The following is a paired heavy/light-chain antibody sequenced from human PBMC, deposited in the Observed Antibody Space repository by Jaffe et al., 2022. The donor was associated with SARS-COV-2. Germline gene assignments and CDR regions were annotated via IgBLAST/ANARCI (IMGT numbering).Light chain of an antibody. V-gene: IGLV2-14*01. J-gene: IGLJ3*02. CDR3: TSYTNRNTPV. Sequence: QSALTQPASVSGSPGQSITISCAGTSTDVGGYDYVSWYQQHPGKAPKLMIYDVSNRPSGVSDRFSGSKSGNTASLTISGLQAEDEADYYCTSYTNRNTPVFGGGTKLTVL. CDR1: STDVGGYDY. CDR2: DVS.
Heavy chain of an antibody. J-gene: IGHJ4*02. CDR1: EFTFSRYG. Sequence: QVQLVESGGGVVQPGRSLRLSCAASEFTFSRYGMHWVRQAPGKGLEWVAVISYDGSNKYYADSVKGRVTISRDNSKNTLYLQMNSLRAEDTAVYYCAKDLRRDYTTTWYGFDYWGQGTLVTVSS. V-gene: IGHV3-30*18. D-gene: IGHD6-13*01. CDR2: ISYDGSNK. CDR3: AKDLRRDYTTTWYGFDY.